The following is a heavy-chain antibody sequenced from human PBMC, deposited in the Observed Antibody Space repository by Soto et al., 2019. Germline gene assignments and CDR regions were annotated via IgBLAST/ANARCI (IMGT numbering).Heavy chain of an antibody. V-gene: IGHV3-23*01. CDR2: ISGSGDST. CDR1: GFTFSSND. CDR3: ATPPYWFNSGWYVGFDY. J-gene: IGHJ4*02. Sequence: GGSLRLSCSASGFTFSSNDMSWVRQAPGKGLEWVSTISGSGDSTYYADSVKGRFTISRDNSRNTLYLQVNSLRAEDTAVYYCATPPYWFNSGWYVGFDYWGQGTLVTVSS. D-gene: IGHD6-19*01.